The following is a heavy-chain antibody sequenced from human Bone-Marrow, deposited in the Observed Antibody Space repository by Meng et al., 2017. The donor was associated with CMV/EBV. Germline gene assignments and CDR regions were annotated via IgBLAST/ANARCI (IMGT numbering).Heavy chain of an antibody. Sequence: SETLSLTCTVSGGTISSYYWSWIRQAPGKGLEWIGYIYYSGSTNYNAALKSRVTITVDTSNNQFPLKLSSVTAADTAVYYCASDITPPTYRGIVGAIEGFDPWGQGTQVTVSS. CDR2: IYYSGST. CDR1: GGTISSYY. V-gene: IGHV4-59*01. J-gene: IGHJ5*02. D-gene: IGHD1-26*01. CDR3: ASDITPPTYRGIVGAIEGFDP.